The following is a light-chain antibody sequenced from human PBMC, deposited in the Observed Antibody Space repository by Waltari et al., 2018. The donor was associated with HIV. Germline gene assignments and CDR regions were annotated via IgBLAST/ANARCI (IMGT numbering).Light chain of an antibody. CDR1: QSVSSY. Sequence: EIVLTQSPATLSSSPGEIATLSCRASQSVSSYLAWYQQKPGQAPRLLIYDASNRATGIPARFSGSGSGTDFTLTISSLEPEDFAVYYCQQRSNWPPITFGQGTRLEIK. J-gene: IGKJ5*01. V-gene: IGKV3-11*01. CDR3: QQRSNWPPIT. CDR2: DAS.